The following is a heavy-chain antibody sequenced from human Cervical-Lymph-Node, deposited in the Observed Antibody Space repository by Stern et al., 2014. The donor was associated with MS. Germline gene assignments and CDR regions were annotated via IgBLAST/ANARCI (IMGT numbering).Heavy chain of an antibody. D-gene: IGHD1-26*01. CDR3: ASRWSGTYYGQNWFDP. CDR2: IYYSGAT. Sequence: VQLVESGPGLVKPSQTLSLTCTVSGGSISSGGHYWSWIRQHPGKGLEWLGYIYYSGATFYNPSLKSRVTISLDTSKNQFSLKLSSVTAADTAVYYCASRWSGTYYGQNWFDPWGQGTLVTVSS. J-gene: IGHJ5*02. CDR1: GGSISSGGHY. V-gene: IGHV4-31*03.